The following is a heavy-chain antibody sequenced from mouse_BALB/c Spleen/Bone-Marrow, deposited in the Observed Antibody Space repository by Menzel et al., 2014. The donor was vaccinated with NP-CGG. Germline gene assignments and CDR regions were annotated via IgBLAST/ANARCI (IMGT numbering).Heavy chain of an antibody. Sequence: VQLQQPGAELVKSGASVKLSCTASGFNIKDTYMPWVKQRPEQGLEWIGRIAPANGNTKYDPKFQGKATITADTSSNTAYLQLSSLTSEDTAVYYCASYVCGYYFDYGGQGTTLTVSS. CDR1: GFNIKDTY. CDR2: IAPANGNT. J-gene: IGHJ2*01. V-gene: IGHV14-3*02. CDR3: ASYVCGYYFDY.